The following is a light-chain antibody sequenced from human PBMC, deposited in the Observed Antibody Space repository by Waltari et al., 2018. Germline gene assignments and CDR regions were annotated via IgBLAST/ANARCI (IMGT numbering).Light chain of an antibody. CDR3: HQTYNTPFT. V-gene: IGKV1-39*01. CDR2: SAS. CDR1: QSISTY. Sequence: DIQMTQSPSSLSASVGDRVTITCRASQSISTYVNWYQQKPEKVPRLLIFSASTLQTGVPSRFSGSGSGTDFTLTVTSLQPEDFASYYCHQTYNTPFTFGPGTIVEIK. J-gene: IGKJ3*01.